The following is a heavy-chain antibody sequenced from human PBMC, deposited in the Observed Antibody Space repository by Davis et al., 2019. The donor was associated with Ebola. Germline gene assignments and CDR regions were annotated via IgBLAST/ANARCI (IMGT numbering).Heavy chain of an antibody. J-gene: IGHJ4*02. CDR1: GFTVTSNF. CDR2: IHSGGTT. V-gene: IGHV3-53*01. Sequence: PGGSLRLSCAASGFTVTSNFISWVRQAPGKGLEWVSVIHSGGTTSNEGSVKGRFTVSRDNSKNTVYLQMNSLGAEDTAVYYCARGRWTTVTPYDYWCQGTLVTVSS. D-gene: IGHD4-17*01. CDR3: ARGRWTTVTPYDY.